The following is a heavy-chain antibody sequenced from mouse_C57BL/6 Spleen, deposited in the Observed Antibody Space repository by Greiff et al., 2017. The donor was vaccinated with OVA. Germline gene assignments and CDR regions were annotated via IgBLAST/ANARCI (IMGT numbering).Heavy chain of an antibody. CDR3: ASGSLYYAMDY. D-gene: IGHD1-1*01. V-gene: IGHV1-4*01. CDR1: GYTFTSYT. Sequence: VQLKESGAELARPGASVKMSCKASGYTFTSYTMHWVKQRPGQGLEWIGYINPSSGYTKYNQKFKDKATLTADKSSSTAYMQLSSLTSEDSAVYYCASGSLYYAMDYWGQGTSVTVSS. CDR2: INPSSGYT. J-gene: IGHJ4*01.